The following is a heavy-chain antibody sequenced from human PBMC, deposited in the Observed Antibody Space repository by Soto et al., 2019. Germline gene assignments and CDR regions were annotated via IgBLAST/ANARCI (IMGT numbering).Heavy chain of an antibody. D-gene: IGHD3-22*01. Sequence: EVQLVASGGGLVKPGGSLRLSCAASGFTFSSYSMNWVRQAPGRGLEWVSYITSGSSYISYADSVRGRFTISRDNAKNSLYLQMNSLRAEHTAVYYCASFGTMIVWGQGTTVTVSS. V-gene: IGHV3-21*01. CDR1: GFTFSSYS. CDR2: ITSGSSYI. J-gene: IGHJ6*02. CDR3: ASFGTMIV.